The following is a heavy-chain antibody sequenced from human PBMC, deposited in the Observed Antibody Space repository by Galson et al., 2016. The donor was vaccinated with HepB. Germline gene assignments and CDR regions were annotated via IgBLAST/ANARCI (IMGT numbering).Heavy chain of an antibody. Sequence: SVKVSCKASGGTFRSYAISWVRQAPGQGLEWMGGIIPIFGTANYAQKFQGRVTITADESTSTAYMELNSLRSEDTAVYYCARAPLYCSGGSCYSEGGGYFDYWGQGTLVTVSS. CDR3: ARAPLYCSGGSCYSEGGGYFDY. CDR1: GGTFRSYA. D-gene: IGHD2-15*01. V-gene: IGHV1-69*13. CDR2: IIPIFGTA. J-gene: IGHJ4*02.